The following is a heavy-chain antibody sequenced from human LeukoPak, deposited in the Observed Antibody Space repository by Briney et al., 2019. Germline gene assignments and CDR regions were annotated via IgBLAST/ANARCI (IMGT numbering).Heavy chain of an antibody. CDR1: GGSISSGSYY. Sequence: SETLSLTCTVSGGSISSGSYYWSWIRQPAGKGLEWIGRIYTTGSTNYTPSLKSRVTMSVDTSKNQFSLKLSSVTAADTAVYYCAREGYCSSTSCYVNWFDPWGQGTLVTVSS. J-gene: IGHJ5*02. D-gene: IGHD2-2*01. CDR3: AREGYCSSTSCYVNWFDP. V-gene: IGHV4-61*02. CDR2: IYTTGST.